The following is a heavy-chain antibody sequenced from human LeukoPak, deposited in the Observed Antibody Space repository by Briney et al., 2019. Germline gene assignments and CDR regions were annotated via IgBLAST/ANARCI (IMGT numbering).Heavy chain of an antibody. Sequence: ASVKVSCQASLYTFTSYGISWVRQAPGQGLEWMGWISAYNGNTNYAQKLQGRVTMTTDTSTSTAYMELRSLRSDDTAVYYCARGGESYGAACFDYWGQGTLVTVSS. J-gene: IGHJ4*02. V-gene: IGHV1-18*01. CDR1: LYTFTSYG. D-gene: IGHD4/OR15-4a*01. CDR2: ISAYNGNT. CDR3: ARGGESYGAACFDY.